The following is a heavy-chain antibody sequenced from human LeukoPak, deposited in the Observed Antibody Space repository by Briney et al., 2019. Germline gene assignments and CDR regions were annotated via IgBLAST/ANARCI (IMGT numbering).Heavy chain of an antibody. J-gene: IGHJ4*02. CDR1: GYTFTSYY. CDR2: INPSGGST. CDR3: ARVDTGYSYGTGVDY. V-gene: IGHV1-46*01. Sequence: GASVKVSCKASGYTFTSYYMHWVRQAPGQGLEWMGIINPSGGSTSYAQKFQGRVTMTRDTSTSTVYMELSSLRSEDTAVYYCARVDTGYSYGTGVDYWGQGTLVTVSS. D-gene: IGHD5-18*01.